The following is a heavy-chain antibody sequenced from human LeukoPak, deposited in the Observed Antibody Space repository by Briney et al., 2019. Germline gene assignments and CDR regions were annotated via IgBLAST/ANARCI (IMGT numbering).Heavy chain of an antibody. Sequence: SETLSLTCTVSGGSISSNYWSWIRQPPGKGLEWIGYIYYSGSTNYNPSLKSRVTISVDTSKNQFSLKLTSVTAADTAVYYCGRGYGPNSSGWDSWGQGTLVTVSS. CDR1: GGSISSNY. CDR2: IYYSGST. D-gene: IGHD6-19*01. V-gene: IGHV4-59*01. J-gene: IGHJ4*02. CDR3: GRGYGPNSSGWDS.